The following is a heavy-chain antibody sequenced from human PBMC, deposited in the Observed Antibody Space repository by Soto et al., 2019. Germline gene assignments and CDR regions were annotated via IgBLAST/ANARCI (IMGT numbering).Heavy chain of an antibody. CDR1: GFTFSSYW. J-gene: IGHJ4*02. Sequence: PGGSLRLSCAASGFTFSSYWMSWVRQAPGKGLEWVSAISGSGGSTYYADSVKGRFTISRDNSKNTLYLQMNSLRAEDTAVYYCANQVEGGYRAGYWGQGTLVTVSS. CDR3: ANQVEGGYRAGY. V-gene: IGHV3-23*01. D-gene: IGHD5-12*01. CDR2: ISGSGGST.